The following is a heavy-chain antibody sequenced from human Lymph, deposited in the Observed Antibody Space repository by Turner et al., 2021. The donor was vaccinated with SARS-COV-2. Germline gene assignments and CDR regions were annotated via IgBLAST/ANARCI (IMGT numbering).Heavy chain of an antibody. CDR2: IYYRGST. D-gene: IGHD2-21*02. Sequence: QVQLQESGPSLVKPLEPLSLTCTVSGGSMNSNSWSWILQPPGTRLEWIGYIYYRGSTNDNPSLKSRVTISVDKSKNQFSLKLTSVTAADTAIYVWARETVNNWVDPWGQGILVTVSS. V-gene: IGHV4-59*01. CDR1: GGSMNSNS. J-gene: IGHJ5*02. CDR3: ARETVNNWVDP.